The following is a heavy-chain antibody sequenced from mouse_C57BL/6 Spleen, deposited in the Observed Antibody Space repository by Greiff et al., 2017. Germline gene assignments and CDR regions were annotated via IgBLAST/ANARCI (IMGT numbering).Heavy chain of an antibody. CDR2: IRNKANGYTT. CDR3: AGIYYGNYVYAMDY. D-gene: IGHD2-1*01. Sequence: DVMLVESGGGLVQPGGSLSLSCAASGFTFTDYYMSWVRQPPGKALEWLGFIRNKANGYTTEYSASVKGRFTISRDNSQSILYLQMNALRAEDSATYYCAGIYYGNYVYAMDYWGQGTSVTVSS. J-gene: IGHJ4*01. V-gene: IGHV7-3*01. CDR1: GFTFTDYY.